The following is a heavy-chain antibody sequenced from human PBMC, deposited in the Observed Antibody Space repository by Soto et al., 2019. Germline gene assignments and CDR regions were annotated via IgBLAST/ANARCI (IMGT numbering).Heavy chain of an antibody. CDR2: IFSSGST. Sequence: PSETLSLTCTFSGGSITTFYWSCFRQPAGNGLDWIGRIFSSGSTSFNPSLESRVAMSVDTSKNHFSLNLSSVTAADMAVYYCAREGSYSAYNFAHGIQLWSFDFWGQGALVTVSS. CDR3: AREGSYSAYNFAHGIQLWSFDF. D-gene: IGHD5-12*01. J-gene: IGHJ4*02. V-gene: IGHV4-4*07. CDR1: GGSITTFY.